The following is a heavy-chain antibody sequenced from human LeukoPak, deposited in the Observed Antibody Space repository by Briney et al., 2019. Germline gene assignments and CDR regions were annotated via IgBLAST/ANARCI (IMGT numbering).Heavy chain of an antibody. V-gene: IGHV1-8*01. CDR1: GYTLTSYD. CDR3: ARGVSNYPDWFDP. D-gene: IGHD4-11*01. J-gene: IGHJ5*02. Sequence: GASVKVSCKASGYTLTSYDINWVRRATGQGLEWMGWMNPNSGNTGYAQKFQGRVTMTRSTSISTAYMELSSLRSEDTAVYYCARGVSNYPDWFDPWGQGTLVTVSS. CDR2: MNPNSGNT.